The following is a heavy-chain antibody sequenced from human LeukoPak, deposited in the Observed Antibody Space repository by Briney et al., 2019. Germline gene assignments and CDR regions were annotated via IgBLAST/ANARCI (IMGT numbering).Heavy chain of an antibody. CDR3: AKESTVTPGNINWFDT. Sequence: GGSLRLSCATSGFTFSIYAMTWVRQAPGKGLEWVSTISGSGGSTYYADSVKGRFTISRDNSKNTLYLQMNRLRAEDTAVYYCAKESTVTPGNINWFDTWGQGTLVTVSS. CDR1: GFTFSIYA. J-gene: IGHJ5*02. V-gene: IGHV3-23*01. D-gene: IGHD4-17*01. CDR2: ISGSGGST.